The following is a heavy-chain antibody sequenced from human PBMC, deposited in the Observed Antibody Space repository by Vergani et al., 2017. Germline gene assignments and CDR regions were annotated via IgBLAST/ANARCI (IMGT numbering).Heavy chain of an antibody. Sequence: EVQLVESGGGLVQPGRSLRLSCAASGFTFDDYAMHWVRQAPGKGLEWVSGISWNSGSIGYADSVKGRFTISRDNAKNSLYLQMNSLRAEDTAVYYCATREMATIGNPRQIDYWGQGTLVTVSS. CDR2: ISWNSGSI. CDR1: GFTFDDYA. V-gene: IGHV3-9*01. J-gene: IGHJ4*02. CDR3: ATREMATIGNPRQIDY. D-gene: IGHD5-24*01.